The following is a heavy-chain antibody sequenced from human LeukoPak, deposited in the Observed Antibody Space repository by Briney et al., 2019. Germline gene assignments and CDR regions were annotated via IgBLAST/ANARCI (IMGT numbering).Heavy chain of an antibody. Sequence: GGSLRLSCAASGFTFSSYWMSWVRQAPGKGLECVANIKEDGSEQYYVDSVKGRLSISRHNAKNSLYLHMNSLRAEDTAVYYCARDWLAGNPYHAFDLWGKGTMVTVSS. V-gene: IGHV3-7*01. D-gene: IGHD3-22*01. CDR3: ARDWLAGNPYHAFDL. CDR1: GFTFSSYW. J-gene: IGHJ3*01. CDR2: IKEDGSEQ.